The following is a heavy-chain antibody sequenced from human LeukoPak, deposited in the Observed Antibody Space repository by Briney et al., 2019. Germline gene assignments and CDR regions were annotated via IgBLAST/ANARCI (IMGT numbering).Heavy chain of an antibody. CDR2: TYPRGST. J-gene: IGHJ6*03. Sequence: SETLSLTCTVSGGSISSGSSYWSWVRQPAGKGLGWIGRTYPRGSTNYSPSLESRVTISVDTSKNQFSLRLSSVTAADTAVYYCARGSITTVRGVIIYYHYYMDVWGKGTTVTISS. CDR1: GGSISSGSSY. D-gene: IGHD3-10*01. CDR3: ARGSITTVRGVIIYYHYYMDV. V-gene: IGHV4-61*02.